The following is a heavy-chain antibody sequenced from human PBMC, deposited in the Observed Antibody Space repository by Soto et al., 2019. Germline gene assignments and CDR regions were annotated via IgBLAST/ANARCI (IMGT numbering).Heavy chain of an antibody. CDR1: GYSFTSYW. V-gene: IGHV5-51*01. CDR2: IYPGDSDV. Sequence: GESLKISCKGSGYSFTSYWIGWVRQMPGKGLEWMGIIYPGDSDVRYNPSFQGQVTISADKSITTTYLQWSSLKASDTAIYYCAASIFYYGMDAWGQGTTVTVSS. J-gene: IGHJ6*02. CDR3: AASIFYYGMDA.